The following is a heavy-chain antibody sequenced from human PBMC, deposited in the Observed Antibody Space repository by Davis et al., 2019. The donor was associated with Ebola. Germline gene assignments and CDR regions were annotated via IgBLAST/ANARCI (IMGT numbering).Heavy chain of an antibody. CDR3: ARDEVYTNYGSRFDF. CDR1: GFTFSCFG. D-gene: IGHD4-11*01. CDR2: ISYDGSRR. Sequence: GESLKISCAASGFTFSCFGMHWVRQAPGKGLEWVAVISYDGSRRYYADSVKGRFTISRDNSKNTMYLQMNSLRAEDTAVYSCARDEVYTNYGSRFDFWGQGTLVAVSS. J-gene: IGHJ4*02. V-gene: IGHV3-30*19.